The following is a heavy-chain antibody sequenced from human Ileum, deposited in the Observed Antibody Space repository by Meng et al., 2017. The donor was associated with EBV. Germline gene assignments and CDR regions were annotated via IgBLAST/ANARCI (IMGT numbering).Heavy chain of an antibody. CDR2: MYPTGPT. J-gene: IGHJ4*02. V-gene: IGHV4-4*02. Sequence: APRQEAGPGLVMPSETLSRTCAISGGSISSDYGWSWVRQSPVKGLEWIGEMYPTGPTYYNPSLKGRVSISIDKSKNQLSLKLNSVTAADTAVYYCVRGGTYYLSYWGQGSLVTVSS. CDR3: VRGGTYYLSY. D-gene: IGHD1-26*01. CDR1: GGSISSDYG.